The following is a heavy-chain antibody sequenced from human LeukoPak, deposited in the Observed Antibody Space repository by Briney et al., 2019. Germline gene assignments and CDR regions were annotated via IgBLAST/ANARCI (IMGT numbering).Heavy chain of an antibody. V-gene: IGHV3-11*04. D-gene: IGHD3-22*01. CDR3: ARGAYYYDSSGYRN. CDR1: GFTFRKYY. Sequence: GGSLRLSCAASGFTFRKYYMSWIRQAPGKGPEWVAYIGASGSTRYYRDSVNGRFTISRDNSKNTLYLQMNSLRAEDTAVYYCARGAYYYDSSGYRNWGQGTLVTVSS. J-gene: IGHJ4*02. CDR2: IGASGSTR.